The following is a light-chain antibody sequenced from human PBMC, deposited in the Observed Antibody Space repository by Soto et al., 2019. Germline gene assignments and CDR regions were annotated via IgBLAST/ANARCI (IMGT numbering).Light chain of an antibody. CDR3: QQYRLSPWT. J-gene: IGKJ1*01. CDR1: QTISSW. V-gene: IGKV1-5*03. CDR2: KAS. Sequence: DIQMTQAPFTLSASVGDRVTISCRAGQTISSWLAWYQHKQGKAPKLLIYKASTLQTGVPSRFSGSGSGTEFTLTISSRQPDDFATYFCQQYRLSPWTFGQGTKVESK.